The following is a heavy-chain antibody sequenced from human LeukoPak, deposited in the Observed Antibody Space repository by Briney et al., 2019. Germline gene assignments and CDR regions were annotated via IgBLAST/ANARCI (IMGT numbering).Heavy chain of an antibody. V-gene: IGHV3-48*01. J-gene: IGHJ4*02. CDR2: ISSSTSNI. Sequence: GASLRLSCTGSGFIFNSYGINWVRHAPGKGLEWVAYISSSTSNIFYADSVKGRFTISRDHAKDSVLLQMNSLRVEDTALYFCARDGVMAETPFYFDSWGQGALVTVSS. D-gene: IGHD2-21*01. CDR1: GFIFNSYG. CDR3: ARDGVMAETPFYFDS.